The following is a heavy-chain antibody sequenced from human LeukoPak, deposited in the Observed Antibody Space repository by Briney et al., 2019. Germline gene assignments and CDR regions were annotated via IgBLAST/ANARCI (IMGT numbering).Heavy chain of an antibody. CDR2: INPNSGGT. CDR1: GYTFTGYY. D-gene: IGHD2-2*01. J-gene: IGHJ5*02. Sequence: ASVKVSCKASGYTFTGYYMRWVRQAPGQGLEWMGWINPNSGGTNYAQKFQGRVTMTRDTSISTAYMELSRLRSDDTAVYYCARTLRSYCSSTSCYSGPLPFDPWGQGTLVTVSS. CDR3: ARTLRSYCSSTSCYSGPLPFDP. V-gene: IGHV1-2*02.